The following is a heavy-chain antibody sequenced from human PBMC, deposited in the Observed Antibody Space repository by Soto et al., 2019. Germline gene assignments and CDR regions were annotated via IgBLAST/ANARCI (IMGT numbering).Heavy chain of an antibody. CDR1: GGSFSSYY. J-gene: IGHJ5*02. D-gene: IGHD2-15*01. Sequence: SETLSLTCAVYGGSFSSYYWSWIRQPPGKGLEWIGEINHSGSTNYYPSLKSRVTISADSSKNQFSLRLTSVTAADTAVYYCARGRYCSGGSCYRGLDWFDPWGQGTLVTVSS. CDR2: INHSGST. CDR3: ARGRYCSGGSCYRGLDWFDP. V-gene: IGHV4-34*01.